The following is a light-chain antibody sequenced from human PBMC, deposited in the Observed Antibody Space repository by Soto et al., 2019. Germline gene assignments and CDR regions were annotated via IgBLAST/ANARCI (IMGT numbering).Light chain of an antibody. Sequence: QSALTQPASVSGSPGQSITISCTGTSDDVGGYAYVSWYQHYPGKAPKLIISEVTDRPSGVSNRFSGSKSGNTASLTISGLQAEDEAEYYCSSYTNINTRACVFGTGTKVTVL. J-gene: IGLJ1*01. CDR3: SSYTNINTRACV. CDR1: SDDVGGYAY. V-gene: IGLV2-14*01. CDR2: EVT.